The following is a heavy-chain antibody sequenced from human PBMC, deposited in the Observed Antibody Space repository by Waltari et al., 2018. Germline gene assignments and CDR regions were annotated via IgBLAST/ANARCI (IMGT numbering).Heavy chain of an antibody. V-gene: IGHV3-30*02. CDR1: GFPFSSFG. CDR3: AKGSGSYEGFDP. D-gene: IGHD1-26*01. J-gene: IGHJ5*02. CDR2: IRYDGSNK. Sequence: QLVESGGGVVQPGGSLRLSCAASGFPFSSFGMHWLRQAPGKGLEWVTFIRYDGSNKYYADSVKGRFIISRDNSKNTVYLQMNSLRPEDAAVYYCAKGSGSYEGFDPWGQGTLVTVSS.